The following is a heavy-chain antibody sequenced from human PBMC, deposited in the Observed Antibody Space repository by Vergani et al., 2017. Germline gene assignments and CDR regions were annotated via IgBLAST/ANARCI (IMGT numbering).Heavy chain of an antibody. CDR1: GYSFTSYW. J-gene: IGHJ6*02. CDR3: ARQVAVAGKWWGPYYYYGMDV. Sequence: EVQLVQSGAEVKKPGESLRISCKGSGYSFTSYWISWVRQMPGKGLEWMGRIDPSDSYTNYSPSFQGHVTISADKSISTAHLQWSSLKASDTAMYYCARQVAVAGKWWGPYYYYGMDVWGQGTTVTVSS. V-gene: IGHV5-10-1*01. D-gene: IGHD6-19*01. CDR2: IDPSDSYT.